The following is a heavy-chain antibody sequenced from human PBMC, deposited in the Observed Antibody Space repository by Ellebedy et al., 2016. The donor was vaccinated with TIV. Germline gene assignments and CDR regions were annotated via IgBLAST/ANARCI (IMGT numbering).Heavy chain of an antibody. V-gene: IGHV3-23*01. J-gene: IGHJ4*02. D-gene: IGHD2-2*01. CDR1: GFTFISYA. CDR2: IDDSGETT. CDR3: AFTCSSTACYGVDF. Sequence: PGGSLRLSCAASGFTFISYAMSWVRQAPGKGLEWVSHIDDSGETTDYVDSVKGRFTISRDNSKSTLYLQLNSLRAEDTALYYCAFTCSSTACYGVDFWGQGILVTVSS.